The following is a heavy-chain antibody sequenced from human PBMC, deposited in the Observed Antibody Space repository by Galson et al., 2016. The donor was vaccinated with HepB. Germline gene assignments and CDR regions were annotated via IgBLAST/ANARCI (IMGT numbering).Heavy chain of an antibody. CDR3: ARIATRPTARWFDP. J-gene: IGHJ5*02. D-gene: IGHD4-11*01. V-gene: IGHV2-26*01. CDR1: GFSLSNARMG. Sequence: PALVKPTQALTLTCTVSGFSLSNARMGVSWIRQPPGKALEWLAHIFSNDEKSYSTSLKSRLTISKDTSKSQVVLTMTNMDPVDTATYYCARIATRPTARWFDPWGQGTLVTVSS. CDR2: IFSNDEK.